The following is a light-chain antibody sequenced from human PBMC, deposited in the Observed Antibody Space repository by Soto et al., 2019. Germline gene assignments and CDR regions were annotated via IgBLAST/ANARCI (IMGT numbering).Light chain of an antibody. CDR3: MSPTTSVTWV. J-gene: IGLJ3*02. V-gene: IGLV2-14*03. Sequence: QSALTQPASVSGSPGQSITISCTATSSDVGLYKYVSWYQQHPGKAPKLIIYDVTNRPSGVSSRFSGSKSDNTASLTISGLLPEDEADYYCMSPTTSVTWVFGGGTKLTVL. CDR1: SSDVGLYKY. CDR2: DVT.